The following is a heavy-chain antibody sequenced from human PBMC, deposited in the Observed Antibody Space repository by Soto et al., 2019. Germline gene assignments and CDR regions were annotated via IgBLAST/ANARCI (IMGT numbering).Heavy chain of an antibody. D-gene: IGHD2-2*01. CDR2: IYYSGST. Sequence: SETLSLTCTVSGGSISSGGYYWSWVRQHPGKGLEWIGYIYYSGSTYYNPSLKSRVTISVDTSKNQFSLKLSSVTAADTAVYYCARDVPGKYCSSTSCYARPYNWFDPWGQGTLVTV. CDR1: GGSISSGGYY. J-gene: IGHJ5*02. CDR3: ARDVPGKYCSSTSCYARPYNWFDP. V-gene: IGHV4-31*03.